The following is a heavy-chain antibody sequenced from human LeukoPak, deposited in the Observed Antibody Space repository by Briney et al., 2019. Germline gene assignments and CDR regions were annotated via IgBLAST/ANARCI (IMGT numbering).Heavy chain of an antibody. Sequence: SGRSLRLSCAASVFTFSSYGMHWVRQAPGKGLEWVAVIWYDGSNKYYADSVKGRFTISRDNSKNTLYLQMNSLRAEDTAVYYCAKDFVAAAGTYDYWGQGTLVTVSS. J-gene: IGHJ4*02. CDR3: AKDFVAAAGTYDY. D-gene: IGHD6-13*01. V-gene: IGHV3-33*06. CDR2: IWYDGSNK. CDR1: VFTFSSYG.